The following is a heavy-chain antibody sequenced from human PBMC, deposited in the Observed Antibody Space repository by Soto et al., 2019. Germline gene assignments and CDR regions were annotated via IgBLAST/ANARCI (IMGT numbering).Heavy chain of an antibody. CDR3: ARGDSTDCSNGVCSFFFNHDMDV. V-gene: IGHV1-2*04. Sequence: ASVKVSCKASGYSFTDYHIHWVRQAPGQGLEWLGRINPKSGGTSTAQKFQGWVTMTTDTSISTASMELTRLTSDDTAIYYCARGDSTDCSNGVCSFFFNHDMDVWGQGTTVTVSS. CDR1: GYSFTDYH. J-gene: IGHJ6*02. D-gene: IGHD2-8*01. CDR2: INPKSGGT.